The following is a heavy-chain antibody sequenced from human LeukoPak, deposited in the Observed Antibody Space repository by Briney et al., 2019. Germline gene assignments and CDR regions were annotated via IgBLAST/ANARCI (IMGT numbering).Heavy chain of an antibody. CDR2: IYYSGST. D-gene: IGHD1-1*01. CDR1: GGSISSSSYY. Sequence: SETLSLTCTVSGGSISSSSYYWGWIRQPPGKGLEWIGSIYYSGSTYYNPSLKSRVTISVDTSKNQFSLKLSSVAAADTAVYYCARPRGGTDFDYWGQGTLVTVPS. V-gene: IGHV4-39*01. CDR3: ARPRGGTDFDY. J-gene: IGHJ4*02.